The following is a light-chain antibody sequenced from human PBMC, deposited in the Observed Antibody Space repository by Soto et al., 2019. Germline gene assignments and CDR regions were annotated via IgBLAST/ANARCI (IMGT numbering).Light chain of an antibody. CDR2: DNN. CDR3: AAWDDSLNGWV. J-gene: IGLJ3*02. CDR1: SFNIGGNT. V-gene: IGLV1-44*01. Sequence: QSELTQPPSASGTPGQRVTVSCSGSSFNIGGNTVNWYQQLPGTAPKLLIYDNNHRPSGVPDRFSGSKSGTSASLAISGLQSEPEADYYCAAWDDSLNGWVFGGGTKLTVL.